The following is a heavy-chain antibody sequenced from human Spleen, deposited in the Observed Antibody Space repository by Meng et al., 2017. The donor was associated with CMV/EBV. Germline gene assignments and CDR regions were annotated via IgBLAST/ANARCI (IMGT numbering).Heavy chain of an antibody. Sequence: SETLSLTCTVSGGSISSYYWSWIRQPPGKGLEWIGYIYYTGSTNYNPPLKSRVTISVDTSKNQFSLKMAYVTAADTAVYYCARVGSSSSFGIDSWGQGSLVTVSS. D-gene: IGHD6-6*01. CDR2: IYYTGST. J-gene: IGHJ4*02. CDR1: GGSISSYY. V-gene: IGHV4-59*01. CDR3: ARVGSSSSFGIDS.